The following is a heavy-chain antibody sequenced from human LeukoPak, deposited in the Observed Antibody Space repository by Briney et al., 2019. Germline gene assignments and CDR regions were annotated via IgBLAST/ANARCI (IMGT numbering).Heavy chain of an antibody. D-gene: IGHD4-23*01. CDR2: IYYSGST. V-gene: IGHV4-59*01. Sequence: SETLSLTCTVSGGSISDYFWSWIRQPPGKGLEWIGYIYYSGSTNYNPSLKSRVTISIDTSKNQFSLKLSSVTAADTAVYYCARGDGGKPMGFWGQGTLVAVSS. CDR3: ARGDGGKPMGF. J-gene: IGHJ4*02. CDR1: GGSISDYF.